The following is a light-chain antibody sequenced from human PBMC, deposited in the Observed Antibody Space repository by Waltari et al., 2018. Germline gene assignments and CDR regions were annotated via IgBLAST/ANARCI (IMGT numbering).Light chain of an antibody. J-gene: IGKJ1*01. CDR3: MQGTHRPRT. Sequence: DVVMTQSPLSLPVTVGQPASIPCNSSQSLVHSYGNTYLNWLQPRPGQSPRRLIYKISTRESGVPDRFSGSRSATDFTLRITRVEAEDVGVYYCMQGTHRPRTFGHGTKVEV. V-gene: IGKV2-30*02. CDR1: QSLVHSYGNTY. CDR2: KIS.